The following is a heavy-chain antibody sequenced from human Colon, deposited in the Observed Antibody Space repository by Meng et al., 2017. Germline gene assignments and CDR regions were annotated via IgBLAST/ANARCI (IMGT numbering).Heavy chain of an antibody. Sequence: QVQLQESGPGLGRPSETLCLICSVSGGSVSSAGYQWSWIRQPPGKGLEWIGYASTNYNPSLKSRVTISVDTSKNQFSLRLTSVTAADTAVYYCARGQDVDTAFQYWGQGTLVTVSS. V-gene: IGHV4-61*08. CDR3: ARGQDVDTAFQY. CDR2: AST. CDR1: GGSVSSAGYQ. J-gene: IGHJ1*01. D-gene: IGHD5-18*01.